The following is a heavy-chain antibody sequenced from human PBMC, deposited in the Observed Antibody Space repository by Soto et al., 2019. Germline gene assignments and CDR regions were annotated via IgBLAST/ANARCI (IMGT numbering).Heavy chain of an antibody. D-gene: IGHD6-13*01. V-gene: IGHV4-39*01. CDR2: IYYSGST. CDR1: GGSISSSIYY. CDR3: ARHTRSSWYYYYYGMDF. J-gene: IGHJ6*02. Sequence: SETLSLTCTVSGGSISSSIYYWGWIRQPPGKGLEWIGSIYYSGSTHYNPSLKSRVTISVDTSKNQFSLKLSSVTAADTAVYYCARHTRSSWYYYYYGMDFWGQGTTVT.